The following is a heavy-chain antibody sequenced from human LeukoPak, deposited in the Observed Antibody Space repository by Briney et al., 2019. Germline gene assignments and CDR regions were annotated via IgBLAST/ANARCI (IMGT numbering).Heavy chain of an antibody. CDR2: IYTSGST. Sequence: SETLSLTCTVSGGSISSGSYYWSWIRQPAGKGLEWIGRIYTSGSTNYNPSLKSRVTISVDTSKNQFSLKLSSVSAADTAVYYCARDLYSRVDIEDRYFDLWGRGTLVTVSS. CDR3: ARDLYSRVDIEDRYFDL. V-gene: IGHV4-61*02. CDR1: GGSISSGSYY. D-gene: IGHD5-12*01. J-gene: IGHJ2*01.